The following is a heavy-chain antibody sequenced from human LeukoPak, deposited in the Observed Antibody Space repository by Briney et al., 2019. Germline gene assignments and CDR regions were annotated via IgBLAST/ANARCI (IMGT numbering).Heavy chain of an antibody. CDR1: LYTSSTYA. V-gene: IGHV1-8*03. CDR2: LSPNSGNP. Sequence: SLKVSCKASLYTSSTYATSWVRHASEQGLEWMGWLSPNSGNPGHSQKFQGRVTITRNTSIGTAYLELSSLRSEDTAVYYCARGRTLVGFDPWGQGTLVTVS. J-gene: IGHJ5*02. D-gene: IGHD4-23*01. CDR3: ARGRTLVGFDP.